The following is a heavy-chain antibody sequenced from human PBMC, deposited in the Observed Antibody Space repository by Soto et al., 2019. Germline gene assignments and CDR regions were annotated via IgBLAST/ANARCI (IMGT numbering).Heavy chain of an antibody. Sequence: PGGSLRLSCAASGFTVSSNYMSWVRQAPGKGLEWVSVIYSGGSTYYADSVKGRFTISRDNSKNTLYLQMNSLRAEDTAVYYCARSLLIQAMALDYWGQGTLVTVS. D-gene: IGHD5-18*01. CDR2: IYSGGST. CDR3: ARSLLIQAMALDY. CDR1: GFTVSSNY. V-gene: IGHV3-53*01. J-gene: IGHJ4*02.